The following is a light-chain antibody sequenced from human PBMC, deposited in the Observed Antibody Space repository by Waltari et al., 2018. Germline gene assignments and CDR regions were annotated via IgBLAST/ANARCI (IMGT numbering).Light chain of an antibody. J-gene: IGLJ1*01. CDR3: QSADSSGTFYI. V-gene: IGLV3-25*03. CDR1: ALPKQY. Sequence: SYELTQPPSVSVSPGQTARITCSGDALPKQYTYWYQQKPGQAPVLVIYKDAAGPSGVPARFAGSSSGTTVTLTISGVQPEDEADYFCQSADSSGTFYIFGIGTKVTVL. CDR2: KDA.